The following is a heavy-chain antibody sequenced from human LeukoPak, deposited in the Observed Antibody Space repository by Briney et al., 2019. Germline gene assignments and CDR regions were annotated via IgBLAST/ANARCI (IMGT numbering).Heavy chain of an antibody. CDR1: GGSISSGGYY. V-gene: IGHV4-61*08. CDR2: IYYSGST. CDR3: ASHMYSSSPFFDY. J-gene: IGHJ4*02. Sequence: SQTLSLTCAVSGGSISSGGYYWSWIRQPPGKGLEWIGYIYYSGSTNYNPSLKSRVTISVDTSKNQFSLKLSSVTAADTAVYYCASHMYSSSPFFDYWGQGTLVTVSS. D-gene: IGHD6-6*01.